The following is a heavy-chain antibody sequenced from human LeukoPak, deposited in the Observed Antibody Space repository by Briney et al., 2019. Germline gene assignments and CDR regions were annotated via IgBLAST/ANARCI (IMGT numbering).Heavy chain of an antibody. CDR1: GFTFTNYW. J-gene: IGHJ4*02. D-gene: IGHD7-27*01. CDR2: IKQDGSEK. V-gene: IGHV3-7*01. CDR3: ARDPKLGISYYFDY. Sequence: PGGSLRLSCAASGFTFTNYWMSWVRQAPGKGLEWVANIKQDGSEKYYVDSVKGRFTISRDNAKNSLYLQMNSLRAEDTAVYYCARDPKLGISYYFDYWGQGTLVTVSS.